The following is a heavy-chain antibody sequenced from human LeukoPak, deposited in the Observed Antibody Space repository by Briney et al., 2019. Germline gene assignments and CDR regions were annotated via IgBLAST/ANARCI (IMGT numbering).Heavy chain of an antibody. CDR3: ARGPTTLGLRLGELSLRADY. CDR2: INPNSGGT. D-gene: IGHD3-16*02. J-gene: IGHJ4*02. CDR1: GYTFTGYY. Sequence: GASVKVSCKASGYTFTGYYMHWVRQAPGQGLEWMGWINPNSGGTNYAQKFQGRVTMTRDTSISTAYMELSRLRSDATAVYYCARGPTTLGLRLGELSLRADYWGQGALVTVSS. V-gene: IGHV1-2*02.